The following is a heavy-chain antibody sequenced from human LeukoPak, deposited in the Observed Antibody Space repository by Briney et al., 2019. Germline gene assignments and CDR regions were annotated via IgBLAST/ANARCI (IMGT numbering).Heavy chain of an antibody. Sequence: GGSLRLSCAASGFTVSSNYMSWVRQAPGKGLEWVSVTYSGGRTYYADSVKGRFTISRDNAKNSLYLQMNSLRAEDTAVYYCARDSSGYWYYFDYWGQGTLVTVSS. D-gene: IGHD3-22*01. V-gene: IGHV3-53*01. CDR1: GFTVSSNY. J-gene: IGHJ4*02. CDR3: ARDSSGYWYYFDY. CDR2: TYSGGRT.